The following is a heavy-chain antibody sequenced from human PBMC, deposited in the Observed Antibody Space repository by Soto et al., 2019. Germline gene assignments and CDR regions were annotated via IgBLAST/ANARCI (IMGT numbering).Heavy chain of an antibody. D-gene: IGHD2-8*01. CDR1: GFTFSGYT. CDR2: IRGRGGGT. V-gene: IGHV3-23*01. J-gene: IGHJ6*02. CDR3: VKAVSGMGFYYGMDV. Sequence: GGSLRLSCAASGFTFSGYTMNWVRQAPGKGLERVSGIRGRGGGTYYGDSVKGRFTISRDNSKNTLYLQINSLSVEDTAIYYCVKAVSGMGFYYGMDVWGQGTTVTVSS.